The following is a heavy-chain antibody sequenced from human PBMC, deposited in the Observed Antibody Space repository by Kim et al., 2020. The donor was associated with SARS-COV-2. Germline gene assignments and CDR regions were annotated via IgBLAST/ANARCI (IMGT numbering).Heavy chain of an antibody. D-gene: IGHD6-13*01. CDR3: AREGAAAGQFDY. V-gene: IGHV1-69*01. J-gene: IGHJ4*02. Sequence: YAQKFQGRVTITADESTSTAYMELSSLRSEDTAVYYCAREGAAAGQFDYWGQGTLVTVSS.